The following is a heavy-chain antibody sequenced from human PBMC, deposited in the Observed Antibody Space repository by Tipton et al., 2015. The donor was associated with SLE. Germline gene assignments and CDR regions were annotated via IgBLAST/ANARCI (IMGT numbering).Heavy chain of an antibody. CDR1: GGSITNHY. Sequence: TQSLTCTVSGGSITNHYWNWIRQPPGKGLEWIGYIHYSGTTHDNPSLKSRVTMSVDMSKNQFSLRLTSVTAADTAVYYCARTLGAIAHTVYDAFDIWGQGKMVTVSS. J-gene: IGHJ3*02. CDR2: IHYSGTT. CDR3: ARTLGAIAHTVYDAFDI. D-gene: IGHD1-26*01. V-gene: IGHV4-59*11.